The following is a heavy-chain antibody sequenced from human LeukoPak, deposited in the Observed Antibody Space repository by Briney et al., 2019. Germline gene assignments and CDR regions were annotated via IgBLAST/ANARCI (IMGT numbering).Heavy chain of an antibody. CDR2: ISWNSGSI. CDR3: AKASAMGLRLGVLSLPLFDC. Sequence: GGSLRLSCAASGFTFDDYAMHWVRQAPGKGLEWVSGISWNSGSIGYADSVKGRFTISRDNAKNSLSLQMNSLRGEDTALYYCAKASAMGLRLGVLSLPLFDCWGQGTLVTVSS. V-gene: IGHV3-9*01. D-gene: IGHD3-16*02. CDR1: GFTFDDYA. J-gene: IGHJ4*02.